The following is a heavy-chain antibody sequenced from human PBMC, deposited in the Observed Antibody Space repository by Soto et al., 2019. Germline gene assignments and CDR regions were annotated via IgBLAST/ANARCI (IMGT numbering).Heavy chain of an antibody. Sequence: QVQLQESGPGLVKPSQTLSLTCTVSGGSISSGGYYWSWIRQHPGPGLEWIGYTYYRGSTYYNPSLKSRLTISVDTSKNQCSRKLCSVTAAYTAVYYCARDQCGSGYYLYSWGQGTMDTVSS. CDR3: ARDQCGSGYYLYS. V-gene: IGHV4-31*03. CDR1: GGSISSGGYY. CDR2: TYYRGST. D-gene: IGHD3-22*01. J-gene: IGHJ4*02.